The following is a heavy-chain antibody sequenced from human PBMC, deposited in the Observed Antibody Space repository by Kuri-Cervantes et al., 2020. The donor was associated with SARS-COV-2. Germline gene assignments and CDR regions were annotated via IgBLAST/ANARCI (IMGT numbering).Heavy chain of an antibody. Sequence: SQTLSLTCAVYGGSFSGYYWSWIRQPPGKGLEWIGEINHSGSTNYNPSLKGRVTISVDTSKNQFSLKLSSVTAADTAVYYCASIPGGSAAYYYGMDVWGQGTTVTVSS. CDR2: INHSGST. J-gene: IGHJ6*02. D-gene: IGHD2-15*01. V-gene: IGHV4-34*01. CDR1: GGSFSGYY. CDR3: ASIPGGSAAYYYGMDV.